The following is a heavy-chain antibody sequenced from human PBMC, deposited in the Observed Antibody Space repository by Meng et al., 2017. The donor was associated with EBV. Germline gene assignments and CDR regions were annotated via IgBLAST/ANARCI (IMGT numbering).Heavy chain of an antibody. CDR2: INVGVGYT. CDR1: GYAFTSYI. V-gene: IGHV1-3*01. Sequence: VQLLQSGAEVQRPWASVKVFCKASGYAFTSYILHWVRQAPGQRLEWMGWINVGVGYTKYSQKFQGRVTISSDTSATTGYMELSSLRSEDTAVYYCVRGPPVGVPGPGDYWGQGTLVTVSS. D-gene: IGHD2-21*01. CDR3: VRGPPVGVPGPGDY. J-gene: IGHJ4*02.